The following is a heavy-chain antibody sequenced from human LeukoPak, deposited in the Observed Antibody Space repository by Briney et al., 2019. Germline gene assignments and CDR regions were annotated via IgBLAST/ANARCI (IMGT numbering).Heavy chain of an antibody. CDR1: GFSFSDYA. CDR2: MRYDGSNK. Sequence: GGSLRLSCAASGFSFSDYAISWVRQAPGKGLEWVAFMRYDGSNKYYADSVKGRFTISRDNSKNTLYLQMISLRAEDTAVYYCAKDHDSSGYYYFDYWGQGTLVTVSS. D-gene: IGHD3-22*01. V-gene: IGHV3-30*02. J-gene: IGHJ4*02. CDR3: AKDHDSSGYYYFDY.